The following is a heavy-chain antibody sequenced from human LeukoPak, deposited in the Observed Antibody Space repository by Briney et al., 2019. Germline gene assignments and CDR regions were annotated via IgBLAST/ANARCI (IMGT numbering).Heavy chain of an antibody. D-gene: IGHD2-15*01. CDR1: GFTFSSYA. V-gene: IGHV3-23*01. CDR3: ARAPVTSCRGAFCYPFDY. CDR2: ISGSGGST. J-gene: IGHJ4*02. Sequence: GGSLRLSCAASGFTFSSYAMSWVRQAPGKGLEWVSAISGSGGSTYYADSVKGRFTISRDNSKNTLYLQMNSLRAEDAAVYYCARAPVTSCRGAFCYPFDYWGQGTLVTVSS.